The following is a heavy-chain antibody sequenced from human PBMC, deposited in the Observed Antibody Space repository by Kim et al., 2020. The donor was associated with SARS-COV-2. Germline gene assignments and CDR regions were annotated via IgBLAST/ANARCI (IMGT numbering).Heavy chain of an antibody. Sequence: YADSVKGRFTISRDNAKNSLYLQMNSLRAEDTAVYYCAREGGRWLQSVDYWGQGTLVTVSS. CDR3: AREGGRWLQSVDY. V-gene: IGHV3-11*04. J-gene: IGHJ4*02. D-gene: IGHD4-4*01.